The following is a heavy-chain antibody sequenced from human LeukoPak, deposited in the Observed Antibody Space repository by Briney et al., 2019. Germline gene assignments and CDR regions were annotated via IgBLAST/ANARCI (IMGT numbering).Heavy chain of an antibody. CDR2: IKSKTDGGTT. Sequence: GGSLRLSCAASGFTFSNAWMTWVRQAPGKGLEWVGRIKSKTDGGTTDYAAPVKGRFTISRDDSKNTLYLQMNSLKTEDTAVYYCTTFDSSGYYSPDAFDIWGQGTMVTVSS. J-gene: IGHJ3*02. CDR1: GFTFSNAW. CDR3: TTFDSSGYYSPDAFDI. V-gene: IGHV3-15*01. D-gene: IGHD3-22*01.